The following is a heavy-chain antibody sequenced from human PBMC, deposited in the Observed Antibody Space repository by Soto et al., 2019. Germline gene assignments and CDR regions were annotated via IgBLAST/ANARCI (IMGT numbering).Heavy chain of an antibody. D-gene: IGHD3-3*01. J-gene: IGHJ6*03. CDR1: GFTFSSYA. Sequence: GGSLRLSCAASGFTFSSYAMSWVRQAPGRGLEWVPTISGSGGSTYYADSVKGRFTISRDNSKNTLYLQMNSLRAEDTAVYYCAKALEWLFVKGGYYMDVWGKGTTVTVSS. CDR2: ISGSGGST. CDR3: AKALEWLFVKGGYYMDV. V-gene: IGHV3-23*01.